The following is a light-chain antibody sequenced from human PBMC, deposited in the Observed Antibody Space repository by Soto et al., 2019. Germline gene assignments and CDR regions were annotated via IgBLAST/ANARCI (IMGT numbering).Light chain of an antibody. Sequence: EVMLTQSPGTLSLSPGERATLSCRASQSVSSNYLAWYQQKSGQAPRLLIYGASNRATGIPDRFSGSGSGTAFTLTIRSREPEDFAVQYCYQYDHSPPTFGQGTKVEFK. CDR2: GAS. CDR3: YQYDHSPPT. CDR1: QSVSSNY. V-gene: IGKV3-20*01. J-gene: IGKJ1*01.